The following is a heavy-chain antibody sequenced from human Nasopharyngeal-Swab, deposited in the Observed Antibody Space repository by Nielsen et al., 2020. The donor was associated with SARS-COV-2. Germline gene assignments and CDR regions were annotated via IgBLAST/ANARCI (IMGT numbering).Heavy chain of an antibody. D-gene: IGHD2-2*01. CDR3: AKSECSSTSCYVDYYYYYMDV. J-gene: IGHJ6*03. Sequence: GESLKISCAASGFTFSSCSMNWVRQAPGKGLEWVSSISSSSSYIYYADSVKGRFTISRDNAKNSLYLQMNSLRAEDTAVYYCAKSECSSTSCYVDYYYYYMDVWGKGTTVTVSS. V-gene: IGHV3-21*01. CDR2: ISSSSSYI. CDR1: GFTFSSCS.